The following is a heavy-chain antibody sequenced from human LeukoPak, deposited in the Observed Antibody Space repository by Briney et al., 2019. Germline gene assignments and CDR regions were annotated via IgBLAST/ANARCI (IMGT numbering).Heavy chain of an antibody. CDR3: ARVLRYCSGGNCYSGGLGYMDV. Sequence: GSLKLSCAASGFTFSDYNMRWIRQAPGKGLEWVSSISRSGSTKYYADSVKGRFTISRDNAKNSLFLQMNSLRAEDTAVYYCARVLRYCSGGNCYSGGLGYMDVGGKGTTVTISS. CDR1: GFTFSDYN. CDR2: ISRSGSTK. V-gene: IGHV3-11*01. J-gene: IGHJ6*03. D-gene: IGHD2-15*01.